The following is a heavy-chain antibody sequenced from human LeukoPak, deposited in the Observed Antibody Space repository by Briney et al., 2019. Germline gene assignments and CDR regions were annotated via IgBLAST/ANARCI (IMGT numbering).Heavy chain of an antibody. Sequence: GGSLRLSCAASGFTFSNYEMHWVRQAPGKGLEWVSYISSSGSDIYYADSVKGRFTISRDNAKNSLYLQMNSLRAEDTAVYYCARVGVYHAAAGNWGQGTLVTVSS. D-gene: IGHD6-13*01. J-gene: IGHJ4*02. CDR3: ARVGVYHAAAGN. CDR2: ISSSGSDI. V-gene: IGHV3-48*03. CDR1: GFTFSNYE.